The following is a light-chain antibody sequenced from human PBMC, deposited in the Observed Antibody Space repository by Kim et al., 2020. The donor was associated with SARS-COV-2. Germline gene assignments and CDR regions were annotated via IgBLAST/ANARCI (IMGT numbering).Light chain of an antibody. CDR2: AAS. Sequence: DIQMTQSPSSLSASVGDRVTITCRASQSISSYLNWYQQKPGKAPKLLIYAASSLQSGVPSRFSGSGSGTDFTLTISSLQPEDGDTKCCKQRYSSLGTCGRGTKLEIK. CDR1: QSISSY. J-gene: IGKJ2*01. V-gene: IGKV1-39*01. CDR3: KQRYSSLGT.